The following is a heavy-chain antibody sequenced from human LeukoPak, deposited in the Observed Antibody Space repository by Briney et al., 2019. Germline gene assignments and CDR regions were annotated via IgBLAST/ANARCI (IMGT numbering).Heavy chain of an antibody. J-gene: IGHJ4*02. CDR3: AKVSLNTGRGVHD. CDR2: ISYSGNT. V-gene: IGHV4-31*03. D-gene: IGHD3-10*01. CDR1: GVSPSRGVYY. Sequence: SQTLSLTCTVSGVSPSRGVYYRSWIRQHPGKGLEWIGYISYSGNTYYNPSLKTRLSISVDTSKNQFCLNVSSVTAADTAVYYCAKVSLNTGRGVHDWGQGTLVTVSS.